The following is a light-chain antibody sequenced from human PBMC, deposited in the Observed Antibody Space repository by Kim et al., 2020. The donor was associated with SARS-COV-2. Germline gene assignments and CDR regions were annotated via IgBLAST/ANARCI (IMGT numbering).Light chain of an antibody. J-gene: IGKJ1*01. CDR1: QSVSSSY. Sequence: EIALTQSPGTPSLSPGERATLSCRASQSVSSSYLAWYQQKPGQAPRLLIYGASSRATGIPDRFSGSGSGTDFTLTISRLEPEDFAVYYCQQYSSSPWTFGQGTKVDIK. V-gene: IGKV3-20*01. CDR3: QQYSSSPWT. CDR2: GAS.